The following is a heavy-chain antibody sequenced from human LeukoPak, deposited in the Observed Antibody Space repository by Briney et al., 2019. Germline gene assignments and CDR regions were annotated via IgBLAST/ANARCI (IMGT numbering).Heavy chain of an antibody. J-gene: IGHJ4*02. CDR2: INPNSGGT. Sequence: ASVKVSCKASGYTFTGYYMHWVRQAPGQGLEWMGWINPNSGGTNYAQKFQGRVTMTRDTSISTAYVELSRLRSDDTAVYYCARVSITEYYDSSGYYYSPDGTFGYWGQGTLVTVSS. V-gene: IGHV1-2*02. CDR1: GYTFTGYY. CDR3: ARVSITEYYDSSGYYYSPDGTFGY. D-gene: IGHD3-22*01.